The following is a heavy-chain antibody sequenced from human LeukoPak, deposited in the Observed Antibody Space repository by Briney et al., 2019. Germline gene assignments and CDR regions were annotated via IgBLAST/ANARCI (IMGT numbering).Heavy chain of an antibody. CDR3: AKDSGSGYYEGHFDY. CDR1: GFTFSSYA. V-gene: IGHV3-23*01. CDR2: ISGRGGST. Sequence: GGSLRLSCAASGFTFSSYAMSGVRQAPGKGLDWVSVISGRGGSTYYADSVKGRFTISRDNSKNTLYLQMNSLRAEDTAVYYCAKDSGSGYYEGHFDYWGRGTLVTVSS. J-gene: IGHJ4*02. D-gene: IGHD3-3*01.